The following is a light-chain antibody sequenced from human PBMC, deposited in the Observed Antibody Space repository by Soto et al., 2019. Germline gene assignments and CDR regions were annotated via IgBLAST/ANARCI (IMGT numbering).Light chain of an antibody. CDR3: QQYSSTPPLT. CDR2: WAS. Sequence: DIVMTQSPDSLAVSLGERATINCKSSQSVLYSSNNKNYLAWYQQKPGQPPKLLIYWASTRESGVPDRFGGSGSGTDFTLTISSLQAEDVAVYYCQQYSSTPPLTFGGGTKVEIK. CDR1: QSVLYSSNNKNY. V-gene: IGKV4-1*01. J-gene: IGKJ4*01.